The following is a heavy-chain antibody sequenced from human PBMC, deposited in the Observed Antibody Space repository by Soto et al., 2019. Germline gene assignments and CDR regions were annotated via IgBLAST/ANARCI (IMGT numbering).Heavy chain of an antibody. CDR2: IYPGDSDT. J-gene: IGHJ3*02. Sequence: GESLKISCKGSGYSFTSYWIGWVRQMPGKGLEWMGIIYPGDSDTRYSPSFQGQVTISADKSISTAYLQGSSLKASDTAMYYCAREPISRDGWKALAFDIWGQGTMVTVSS. CDR3: AREPISRDGWKALAFDI. D-gene: IGHD6-19*01. V-gene: IGHV5-51*01. CDR1: GYSFTSYW.